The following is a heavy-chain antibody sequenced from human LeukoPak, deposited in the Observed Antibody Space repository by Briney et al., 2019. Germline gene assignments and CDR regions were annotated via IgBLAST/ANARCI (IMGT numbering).Heavy chain of an antibody. J-gene: IGHJ4*02. CDR2: IYHSGST. D-gene: IGHD6-19*01. CDR1: GYSFSSGYY. Sequence: PSETLSLTCAVSGYSFSSGYYWVWIRQPPGKGLEWTGTIYHSGSTYYNPSLKSRVTISVDTSKNQFSLKLSSVTAADTAVYYCARSIAVVGTFYFDYWGQGTLVTVSS. CDR3: ARSIAVVGTFYFDY. V-gene: IGHV4-38-2*01.